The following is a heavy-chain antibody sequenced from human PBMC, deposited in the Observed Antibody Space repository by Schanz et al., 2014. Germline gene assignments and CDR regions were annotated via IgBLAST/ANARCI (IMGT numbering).Heavy chain of an antibody. J-gene: IGHJ4*02. CDR3: AKDVDFWSGYYLDY. CDR1: GLTFSDYY. D-gene: IGHD3-3*01. V-gene: IGHV3-11*06. Sequence: VQLLESGGGLVQPGGSLRLSCAASGLTFSDYYMSWIRQAPGKGLEWVSYISSSSSYTNYADSVKGRFTISRDNAKNSLYLQMNSLRAEDTAVYYCAKDVDFWSGYYLDYWGQGTLVTVSS. CDR2: ISSSSSYT.